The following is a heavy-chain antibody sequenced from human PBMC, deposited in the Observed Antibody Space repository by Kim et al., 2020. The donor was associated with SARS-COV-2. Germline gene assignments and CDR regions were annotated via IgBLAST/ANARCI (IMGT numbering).Heavy chain of an antibody. CDR2: IYTSGRT. CDR1: GDSLSSDY. J-gene: IGHJ4*02. V-gene: IGHV4-4*07. Sequence: SETLSLTCTVSGDSLSSDYWSWNRQPAGKGLEWIGRIYTSGRTNYNSSLQSRVTMSVDMSKNQLSLKLSSVTAADTAVYYCASALGHWGQGTLVTVPS. CDR3: ASALGH.